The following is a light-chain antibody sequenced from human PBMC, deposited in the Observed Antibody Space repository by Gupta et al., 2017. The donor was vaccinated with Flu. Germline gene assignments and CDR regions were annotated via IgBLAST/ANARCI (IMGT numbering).Light chain of an antibody. CDR3: QQDNTLFI. CDR1: QSVSSN. V-gene: IGKV3-15*01. Sequence: EIVMTQSPATLSVSPGERATLSCRDSQSVSSNLDWYQQKPGQAPRLLIYGASNRATGNPDRFSGSGYEKEFTLTSSRRQYEDFAVYYWQQDNTLFIFGQGTKLDIK. J-gene: IGKJ2*01. CDR2: GAS.